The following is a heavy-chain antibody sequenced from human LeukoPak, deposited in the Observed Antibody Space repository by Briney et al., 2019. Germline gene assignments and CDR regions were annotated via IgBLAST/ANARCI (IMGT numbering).Heavy chain of an antibody. Sequence: PSETLSLTCTVSGGSISSSSYYWGWIRQPPGKGLEWIGSIYYSGSTYYNLSLKSRVTISVDTSMNQFSLKLSSVTAADTAVYYCASYVGVTPYHFDYWGQGTLVTVSS. CDR1: GGSISSSSYY. CDR3: ASYVGVTPYHFDY. V-gene: IGHV4-39*07. J-gene: IGHJ4*02. D-gene: IGHD1-26*01. CDR2: IYYSGST.